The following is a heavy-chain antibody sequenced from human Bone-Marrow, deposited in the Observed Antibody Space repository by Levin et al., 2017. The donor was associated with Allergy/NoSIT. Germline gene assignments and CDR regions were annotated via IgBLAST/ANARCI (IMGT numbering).Heavy chain of an antibody. V-gene: IGHV3-72*01. CDR1: GFTFSDHY. CDR2: VRKKPNSYTT. J-gene: IGHJ4*02. Sequence: PGGSLRLSCTASGFTFSDHYMDWVRQAPGKGLEWVGRVRKKPNSYTTEYAASVKGRFTISRDDSKNSLYLQMNSLKSEDTAVYYCSRSISVAGLYYFDYWGQGTLVTVSS. D-gene: IGHD6-19*01. CDR3: SRSISVAGLYYFDY.